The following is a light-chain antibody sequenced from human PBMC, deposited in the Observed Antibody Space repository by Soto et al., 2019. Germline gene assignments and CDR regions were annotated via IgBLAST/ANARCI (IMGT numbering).Light chain of an antibody. V-gene: IGKV1-39*01. Sequence: DIQMTQSPSSLSASVGDRVTITCRASQSISSYLSWYQQKPGKAPKLLIYAASSLQSGVPSRFSGSGSGTDFTLTISSLQPEDFATYYCQQSYSTPRITFGQGTRLESK. CDR2: AAS. CDR1: QSISSY. J-gene: IGKJ5*01. CDR3: QQSYSTPRIT.